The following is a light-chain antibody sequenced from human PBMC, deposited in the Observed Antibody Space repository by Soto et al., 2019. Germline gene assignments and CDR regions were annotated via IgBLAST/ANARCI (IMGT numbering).Light chain of an antibody. V-gene: IGKV3-15*01. CDR2: GAS. CDR1: QSVSSN. J-gene: IGKJ1*01. CDR3: QQYNNWPPWT. Sequence: EIVMTQSPATLSVSPGERATLSCRASQSVSSNLAWYQQKPGQAPRLLIYGASTRATSIPARFSGGGSGTEFTLTISSLQSEDCAVHYCQQYNNWPPWTFGQGTKVEIK.